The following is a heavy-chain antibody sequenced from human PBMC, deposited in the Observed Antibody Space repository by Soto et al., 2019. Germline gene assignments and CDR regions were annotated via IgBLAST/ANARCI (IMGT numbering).Heavy chain of an antibody. CDR1: GESISSSSYY. CDR3: ARQRTTVVTQAYFDH. Sequence: SQTLSLTCIVSGESISSSSYYWGWIRQPPGKGLEWIGSIYYSGRTYYNPSFKSRVTISIDTSKNQFSLKLSSVTATDTAVYYCARQRTTVVTQAYFDHWGQGALVTVSS. D-gene: IGHD2-21*02. V-gene: IGHV4-39*01. J-gene: IGHJ4*02. CDR2: IYYSGRT.